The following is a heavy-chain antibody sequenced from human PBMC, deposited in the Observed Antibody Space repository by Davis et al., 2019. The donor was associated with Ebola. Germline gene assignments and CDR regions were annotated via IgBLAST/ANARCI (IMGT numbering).Heavy chain of an antibody. CDR1: GGSISSANYY. V-gene: IGHV4-30-4*08. CDR3: ARLDGGNSGAFDS. CDR2: IYYSGNT. J-gene: IGHJ4*02. Sequence: PSETLSLTCAVSGGSISSANYYWSWIRQPPGKGLEWVGYIYYSGNTYYNPSLQSRVITSIDTSKNHFSLKLNSVTAADTAVYYCARLDGGNSGAFDSWGQGTLVTVSS. D-gene: IGHD4-23*01.